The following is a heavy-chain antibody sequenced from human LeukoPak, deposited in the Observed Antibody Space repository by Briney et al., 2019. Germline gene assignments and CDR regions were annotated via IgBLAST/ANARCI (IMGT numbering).Heavy chain of an antibody. J-gene: IGHJ4*02. CDR1: GFTFSTYS. CDR2: MSYDGSNT. V-gene: IGHV3-30*04. CDR3: ARKNGLDY. Sequence: PGGSLRLSCAASGFTFSTYSMHWVRQAPGKGLEWVAVMSYDGSNTYYADSVKGRFTISRDNSKNTLYLQMNSLRAEDTAVYYCARKNGLDYWGQGTLVTVSS.